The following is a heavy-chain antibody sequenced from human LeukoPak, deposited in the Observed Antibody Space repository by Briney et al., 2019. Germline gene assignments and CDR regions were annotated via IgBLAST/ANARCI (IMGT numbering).Heavy chain of an antibody. CDR3: ARGDNKYHYDSSGYRLDY. V-gene: IGHV4-31*03. D-gene: IGHD3-22*01. J-gene: IGHJ4*02. Sequence: SETLSLTCTVSGGSISSGGYYWSWIRQHPGKGLEWIGYIYYSGSTYYNPSLKSRVTISVDTSKNQFSLKLSSVTAADTAVYYCARGDNKYHYDSSGYRLDYWGQGTLVTVSS. CDR1: GGSISSGGYY. CDR2: IYYSGST.